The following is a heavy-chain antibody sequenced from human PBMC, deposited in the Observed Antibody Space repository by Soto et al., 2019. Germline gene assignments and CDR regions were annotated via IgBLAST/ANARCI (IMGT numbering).Heavy chain of an antibody. J-gene: IGHJ6*02. D-gene: IGHD4-17*01. Sequence: ASVKVSCKASGYTFTSYGISWVRQAPGQGLEWMGRISAYNGNTNYAQKLQGRVTMTTDTSTSTAYMELRSLRSDDTAVYYCARDGYGDYGYYYYGMDVWGQGTTVTVSS. CDR2: ISAYNGNT. V-gene: IGHV1-18*01. CDR1: GYTFTSYG. CDR3: ARDGYGDYGYYYYGMDV.